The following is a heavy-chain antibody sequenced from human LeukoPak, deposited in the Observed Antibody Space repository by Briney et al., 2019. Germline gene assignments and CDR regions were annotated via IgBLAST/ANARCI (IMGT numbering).Heavy chain of an antibody. V-gene: IGHV3-23*01. CDR3: SRSGIYYYGMDV. CDR2: ISGSGGST. J-gene: IGHJ6*02. Sequence: GGSLRLSCAASGFTFSSYAMSWVRQAPGKRLEWVSAISGSGGSTYYADSVKGRFTISRDNSKNTLYLQMNSLRAEDTAVYYSSRSGIYYYGMDVWGQGTTVTVSS. D-gene: IGHD3-9*01. CDR1: GFTFSSYA.